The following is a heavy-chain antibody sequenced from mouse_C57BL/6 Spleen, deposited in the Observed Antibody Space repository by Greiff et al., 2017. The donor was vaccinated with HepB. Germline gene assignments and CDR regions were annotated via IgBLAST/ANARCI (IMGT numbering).Heavy chain of an antibody. D-gene: IGHD1-1*02. J-gene: IGHJ3*01. Sequence: QVQLQQSGPELVKPGASVKISCKASGYAFSSSWMNWVKQRPGKGLEWIGRIYPGDGDTNYNGKFKGKATLTADKSSSTAYMQLSSLTSEDSAVYFCAREGGGEGFAYWGQGTLVTVSA. CDR1: GYAFSSSW. CDR2: IYPGDGDT. V-gene: IGHV1-82*01. CDR3: AREGGGEGFAY.